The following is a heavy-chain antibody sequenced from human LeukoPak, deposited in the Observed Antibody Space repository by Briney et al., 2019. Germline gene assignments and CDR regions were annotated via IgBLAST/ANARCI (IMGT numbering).Heavy chain of an antibody. CDR3: TTYGSGRKFDY. Sequence: GGSLSLSCAASGFSFSDAWMSWVRQIPGKGLEWVGRIDSRTDGGTTDYAAPVKGRFTISRDDSTNTLYLQMNSLKSEDTAVYYCTTYGSGRKFDYWGQGILVTVSS. CDR1: GFSFSDAW. CDR2: IDSRTDGGTT. J-gene: IGHJ4*02. D-gene: IGHD3-10*01. V-gene: IGHV3-15*04.